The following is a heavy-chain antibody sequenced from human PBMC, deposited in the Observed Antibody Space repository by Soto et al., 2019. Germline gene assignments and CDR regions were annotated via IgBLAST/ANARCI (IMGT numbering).Heavy chain of an antibody. Sequence: SQTLSLTCAISGDSVSGNSAAWNWIRQSPSRGLEWLGRTYYRSRWYNDYAVSVKSRITVTPDTSKNQFSLHLNSVTPEDTAVYYVARDFRYYWSRNGYLDYWGREPLVTASS. CDR2: TYYRSRWYN. V-gene: IGHV6-1*01. CDR3: ARDFRYYWSRNGYLDY. D-gene: IGHD3-3*01. CDR1: GDSVSGNSAA. J-gene: IGHJ4*02.